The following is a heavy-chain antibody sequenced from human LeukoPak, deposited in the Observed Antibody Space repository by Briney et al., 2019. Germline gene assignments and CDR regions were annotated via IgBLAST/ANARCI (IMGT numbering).Heavy chain of an antibody. J-gene: IGHJ4*02. D-gene: IGHD3-10*01. CDR2: ITHSGST. V-gene: IGHV4-34*01. CDR3: ARPRVRGVIDY. Sequence: SETLSLTCAVYGGSFSGYYWSWIRQPPEKGLEWIGEITHSGSTNYNPSLKSRVTISVDTSKNQFSLKLSSVTAADTAVYYCARPRVRGVIDYWGQGTLVTVSS. CDR1: GGSFSGYY.